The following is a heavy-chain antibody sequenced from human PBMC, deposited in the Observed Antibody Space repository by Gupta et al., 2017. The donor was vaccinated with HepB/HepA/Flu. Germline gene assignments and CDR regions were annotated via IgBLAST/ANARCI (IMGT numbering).Heavy chain of an antibody. CDR2: ISGSGGST. CDR3: AKDGEGWLVPWYFDL. D-gene: IGHD6-19*01. J-gene: IGHJ2*01. Sequence: EVQLLESGGGLVQPGGSLRLSCAASGFTFSSYAMSWVRQAPGKGLEWVSAISGSGGSTYYADSGKGRFTISRDNSKNTLYLQMNSLRAEDTAVYYCAKDGEGWLVPWYFDLWGRGTLVTVSS. CDR1: GFTFSSYA. V-gene: IGHV3-23*01.